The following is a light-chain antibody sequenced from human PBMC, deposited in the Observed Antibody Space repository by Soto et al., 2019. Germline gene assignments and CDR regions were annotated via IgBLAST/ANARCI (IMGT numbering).Light chain of an antibody. Sequence: QSALTQPASVSGSPGQSITISCTGTSSDIGGYNYVSWYQQQPDKAPKLVIYGVSNRPSGVSNRFSGSKSGNTASLTISGLQAEDEADYYCSSYTSTSTLGLFGGGTKLTVL. CDR2: GVS. CDR1: SSDIGGYNY. V-gene: IGLV2-14*01. CDR3: SSYTSTSTLGL. J-gene: IGLJ3*02.